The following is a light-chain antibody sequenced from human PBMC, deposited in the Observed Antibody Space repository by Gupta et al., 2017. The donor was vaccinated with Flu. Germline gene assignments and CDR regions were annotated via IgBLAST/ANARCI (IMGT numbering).Light chain of an antibody. CDR2: ADD. CDR3: HSWDSNTVV. CDR1: KLGDKY. J-gene: IGLJ3*02. V-gene: IGLV3-1*01. Sequence: SYELTQPPSVSVSPRQTASISCSGDKLGDKYVCWYQQKPGQSPVLVTYADDKRPSGIPERFSGSNSGNTATLTISGTQATDEAYYYCHSWDSNTVVFGGGTKLTVL.